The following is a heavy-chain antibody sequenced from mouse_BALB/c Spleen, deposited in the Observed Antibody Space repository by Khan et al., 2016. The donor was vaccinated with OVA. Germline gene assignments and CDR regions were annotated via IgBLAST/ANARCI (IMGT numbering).Heavy chain of an antibody. CDR2: ISTYYGDA. V-gene: IGHV1S137*01. J-gene: IGHJ4*01. Sequence: QVQLQQPGAELVRPGVSVKISCKGSGYTFTDYAMHWVKQSHAKSLEWIGVISTYYGDANYNQQFKGKATMTVDKSSNTAYMDLARLTSEDSAIYYCARGGLALYTTDYWGQGTSVTVSS. CDR3: ARGGLALYTTDY. CDR1: GYTFTDYA.